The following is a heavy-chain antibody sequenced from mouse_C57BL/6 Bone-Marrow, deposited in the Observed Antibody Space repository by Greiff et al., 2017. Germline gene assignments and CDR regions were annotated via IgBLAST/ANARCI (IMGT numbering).Heavy chain of an antibody. CDR3: TRGYYDYDWTWFAY. CDR2: IDPETGGT. J-gene: IGHJ3*01. V-gene: IGHV1-15*01. Sequence: VQRVESGAELVRPGASVTLSCKASGYTFTDYEMHWVKQTPVHGLEWIGAIDPETGGTAYNQKFKGKAILTADKSSSTAYMELRSLTSEDSAVYYCTRGYYDYDWTWFAYWGQGTLVTVSA. CDR1: GYTFTDYE. D-gene: IGHD2-4*01.